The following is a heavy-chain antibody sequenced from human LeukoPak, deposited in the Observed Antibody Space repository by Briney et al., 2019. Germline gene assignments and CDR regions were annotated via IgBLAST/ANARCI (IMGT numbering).Heavy chain of an antibody. D-gene: IGHD1-26*01. V-gene: IGHV1-46*01. CDR1: GYTFTSYY. Sequence: GASVKVSCKASGYTFTSYYMHWVRQAPGQGLEWMGIINPSGGSTSYAQKFQGRVTVTRDTSTSTVYMELSSLRSEDTAVYYCARDREPHYFDYWGQGTLVTVSS. CDR3: ARDREPHYFDY. J-gene: IGHJ4*02. CDR2: INPSGGST.